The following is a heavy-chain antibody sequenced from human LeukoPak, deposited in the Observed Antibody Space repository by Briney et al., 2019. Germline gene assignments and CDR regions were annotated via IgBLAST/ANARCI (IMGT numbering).Heavy chain of an antibody. V-gene: IGHV3-64D*06. CDR1: EFTFGTYA. CDR2: ISTNGRDT. CDR3: ARLAAASHSDY. Sequence: PGGSLRLSCSASEFTFGTYAMLWVRQAPGKGLEYVSAISTNGRDTYYAASVRGRFSISRVNSNNTLYLQMSSLRPEDTAMYYCARLAAASHSDYWGQGSLGALSS. D-gene: IGHD6-13*01. J-gene: IGHJ4*02.